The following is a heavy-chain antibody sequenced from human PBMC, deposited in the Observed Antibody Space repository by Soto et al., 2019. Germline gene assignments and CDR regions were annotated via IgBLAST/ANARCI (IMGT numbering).Heavy chain of an antibody. Sequence: EVQLVESGGGLIQPGGSLRVSCAASEFTVSSNYMTWVRQAPGKGLEWVSVIDTAGRANYAESVKGRFTNSRDNSKNTLYRQMNSLRVEDTAVYYCARGATYYDFWSGHYTSYTYYGVDVWGQGTTVTVS. J-gene: IGHJ6*02. V-gene: IGHV3-53*01. CDR3: ARGATYYDFWSGHYTSYTYYGVDV. CDR1: EFTVSSNY. CDR2: IDTAGRA. D-gene: IGHD3-3*01.